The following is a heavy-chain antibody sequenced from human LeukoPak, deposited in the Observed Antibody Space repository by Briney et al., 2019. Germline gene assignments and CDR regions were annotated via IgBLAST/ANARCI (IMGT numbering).Heavy chain of an antibody. CDR3: ARGAASSSWYKESYFDY. Sequence: GASVKVSCTASGGTFSSYAISWVRQAPGQGLEWMGGIIPKFDTANYAQKLKGRVTITADKSTSTAYMEVSSLRYEDTAVYYCARGAASSSWYKESYFDYWGQGTLVTVSS. CDR1: GGTFSSYA. CDR2: IIPKFDTA. V-gene: IGHV1-69*06. J-gene: IGHJ4*02. D-gene: IGHD6-13*01.